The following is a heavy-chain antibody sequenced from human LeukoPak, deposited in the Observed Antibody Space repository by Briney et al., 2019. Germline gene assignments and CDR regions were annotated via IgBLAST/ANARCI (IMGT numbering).Heavy chain of an antibody. CDR1: GYTFTSYG. CDR2: ISAYNGNT. J-gene: IGHJ5*02. D-gene: IGHD6-13*01. CDR3: ARASHGIAAASWFEP. V-gene: IGHV1-18*01. Sequence: AASVKVSCKASGYTFTSYGISWVRQAPGQGLQGMGWISAYNGNTNYAQKLQGRVTMTTDTSTSTAYMELRSLRSDDTAVYYCARASHGIAAASWFEPWGQGTLVTVSS.